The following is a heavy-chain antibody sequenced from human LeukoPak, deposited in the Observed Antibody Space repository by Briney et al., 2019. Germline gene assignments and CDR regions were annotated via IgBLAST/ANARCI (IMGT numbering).Heavy chain of an antibody. J-gene: IGHJ4*02. Sequence: SETLSLTCTVSGGSISSSSYYWGWIRQPPGKGLEGIGSIYYSGSTYYNPSLKGRVTISVDTSKNQFSLKLSSVTAADTAVYYCASFSSSWDGFDYWGQGTLVTVSS. CDR2: IYYSGST. CDR1: GGSISSSSYY. V-gene: IGHV4-39*01. CDR3: ASFSSSWDGFDY. D-gene: IGHD6-13*01.